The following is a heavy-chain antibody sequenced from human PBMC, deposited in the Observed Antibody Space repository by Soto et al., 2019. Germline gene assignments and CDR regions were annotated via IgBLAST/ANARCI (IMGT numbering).Heavy chain of an antibody. J-gene: IGHJ4*02. V-gene: IGHV3-15*01. CDR3: TTVSGGSLAN. CDR1: GFTLSNAW. D-gene: IGHD1-26*01. Sequence: EVQLVESGGGLVKPGGSLRLSCAASGFTLSNAWMSWVRQAPGKGLEWVGRIKSKTNGGTTDYAAPVKGRFTISRDDSKNTLYLQMNSLKAEDTAVFYCTTVSGGSLANWGQGTLVTVSS. CDR2: IKSKTNGGTT.